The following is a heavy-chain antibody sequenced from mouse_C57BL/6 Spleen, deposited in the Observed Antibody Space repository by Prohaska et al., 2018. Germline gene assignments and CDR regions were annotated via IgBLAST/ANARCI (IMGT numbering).Heavy chain of an antibody. Sequence: QVQLQQPGAELVKPGASVKMSCKASGYTFTSYWITLVKQRPGQGLEWIGDIYPVSGSTNYNEKFKSKATLTVDTSSSTAYMQLSSLTAEDSAVYYCARRRFDSAGYVLFDYWGQGTTLTVSS. CDR3: ARRRFDSAGYVLFDY. CDR2: IYPVSGST. V-gene: IGHV1-55*01. J-gene: IGHJ2*01. D-gene: IGHD3-2*02. CDR1: GYTFTSYW.